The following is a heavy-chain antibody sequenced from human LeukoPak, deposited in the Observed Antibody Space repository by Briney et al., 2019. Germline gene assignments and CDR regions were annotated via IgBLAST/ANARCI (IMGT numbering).Heavy chain of an antibody. D-gene: IGHD5-18*01. J-gene: IGHJ4*02. V-gene: IGHV4-38-2*02. CDR1: GYSISSGYY. CDR3: ARGQKYRSGYTVTELGSGYFDY. CDR2: IYPTGST. Sequence: SETLSLTCTVSGYSISSGYYWGWIRQPPGKGLEWIGNIYPTGSTYYNPSLKSRVTISVDTSKNQFSLSLTSVTAADTAVYYCARGQKYRSGYTVTELGSGYFDYWGQGTLVTVSS.